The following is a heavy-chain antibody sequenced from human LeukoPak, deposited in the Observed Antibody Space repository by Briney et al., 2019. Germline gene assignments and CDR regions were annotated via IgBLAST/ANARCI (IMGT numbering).Heavy chain of an antibody. V-gene: IGHV1-46*01. CDR3: ARDPFLDRGRLDP. CDR2: INPSGGST. CDR1: GYTFTSYY. J-gene: IGHJ5*02. D-gene: IGHD3/OR15-3a*01. Sequence: ASVTASFKASGYTFTSYYIHWVRQAPEQGLGWMGIINPSGGSTSYAQKFQGRVTMTRDMSTSTVYMELSSLRSEDTAMYYCARDPFLDRGRLDPWGQGTLVTVSS.